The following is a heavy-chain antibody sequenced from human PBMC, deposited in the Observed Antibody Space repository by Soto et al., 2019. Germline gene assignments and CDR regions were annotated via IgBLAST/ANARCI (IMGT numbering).Heavy chain of an antibody. D-gene: IGHD4-17*01. J-gene: IGHJ5*02. CDR3: AHSLHLTVTTNNWFDP. V-gene: IGHV2-5*02. CDR2: IYWDDDK. Sequence: SGPTLVKPTQTLTLTCTFSGFSLSTSGVGVGWIRQPPGKALEWLALIYWDDDKRYSPSLKSRLTITKDTSKNQVVLTMTNMDPVDTATYYCAHSLHLTVTTNNWFDPWGQGTLVTVSS. CDR1: GFSLSTSGVG.